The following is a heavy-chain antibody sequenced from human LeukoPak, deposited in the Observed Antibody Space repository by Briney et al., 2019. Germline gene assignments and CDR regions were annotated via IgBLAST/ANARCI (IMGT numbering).Heavy chain of an antibody. CDR1: GYTFPSYS. D-gene: IGHD5-24*01. CDR2: INPSGGST. Sequence: ASVKVSCKASGYTFPSYSMHWVRQAPGQGLEWMGIINPSGGSTSYAQKFQGRVTMTRDTSTSTVYMDLSSLGSEDTAVYYCARDLRRDVYNRDWYLDLWGRGTLVTVSS. CDR3: ARDLRRDVYNRDWYLDL. J-gene: IGHJ2*01. V-gene: IGHV1-46*01.